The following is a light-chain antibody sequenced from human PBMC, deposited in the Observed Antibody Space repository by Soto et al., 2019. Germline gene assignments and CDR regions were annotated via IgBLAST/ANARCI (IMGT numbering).Light chain of an antibody. J-gene: IGKJ4*01. Sequence: DIQLTQSPSSLSASVGDRVTITCRASQSIRSHLNWYQQKPGKAPKVLIYTAFTLQGGVPSRFSGSGSETVFTLTISSLQPEDFATYYCQQSYLTPLTFGEGNKVEIK. CDR3: QQSYLTPLT. CDR1: QSIRSH. CDR2: TAF. V-gene: IGKV1-39*01.